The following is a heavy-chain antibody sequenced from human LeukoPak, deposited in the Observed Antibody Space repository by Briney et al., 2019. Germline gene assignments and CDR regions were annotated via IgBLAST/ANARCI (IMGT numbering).Heavy chain of an antibody. Sequence: GGSLRLSCAASGFTFSSYAMSWVRQAPGKGLERVSAISGSGGSTYYADSVKGRFTISRDNSKNTLYLQMNSLTAEDTPVYYCANHPRSSWYPLNWFDPWGQGTLVTVSS. V-gene: IGHV3-23*01. CDR3: ANHPRSSWYPLNWFDP. D-gene: IGHD6-13*01. CDR1: GFTFSSYA. J-gene: IGHJ5*02. CDR2: ISGSGGST.